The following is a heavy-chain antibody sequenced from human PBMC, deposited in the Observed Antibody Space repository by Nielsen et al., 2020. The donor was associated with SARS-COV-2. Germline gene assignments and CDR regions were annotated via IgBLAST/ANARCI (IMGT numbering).Heavy chain of an antibody. CDR2: INAGNGNT. Sequence: ASVKVSCKASGYTFTSYAMHWVRQAPGQRLEWMGWINAGNGNTKYSQKFQGRVTITRDTSASTAYMELSSLRSEDTAVYYCARNTDVVDIVATNWAYYYYGMDVWGQGTTVTVSS. J-gene: IGHJ6*02. D-gene: IGHD5-12*01. CDR1: GYTFTSYA. V-gene: IGHV1-3*01. CDR3: ARNTDVVDIVATNWAYYYYGMDV.